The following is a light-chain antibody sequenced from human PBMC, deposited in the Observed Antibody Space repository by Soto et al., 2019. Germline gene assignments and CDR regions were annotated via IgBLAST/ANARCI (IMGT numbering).Light chain of an antibody. V-gene: IGLV3-21*02. Sequence: SYELTQPPSVSVSPGQTARITWGGNNIGSTSVHWYKQSPGQAPVLVVYDDNDRPSGIPERFSGFNSENTATLTITRVEAGDEADYYCQVWNISTDHYVFGTGTKVTVL. J-gene: IGLJ1*01. CDR1: NIGSTS. CDR2: DDN. CDR3: QVWNISTDHYV.